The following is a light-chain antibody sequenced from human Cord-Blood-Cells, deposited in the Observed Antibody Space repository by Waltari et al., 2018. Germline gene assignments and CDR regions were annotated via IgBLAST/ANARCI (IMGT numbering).Light chain of an antibody. CDR2: EGS. J-gene: IGLJ2*01. V-gene: IGLV2-23*03. CDR1: SSDVGSYNI. Sequence: QSALTQPASVSGSPGQSITISCTGTSSDVGSYNIVYWYQQHPGKAPKPMIYEGSKRPSGVSNRFSGSKSGNTASLTISGLQAEDEADYYCCSYAGSSTFVVFGGGTKLTVL. CDR3: CSYAGSSTFVV.